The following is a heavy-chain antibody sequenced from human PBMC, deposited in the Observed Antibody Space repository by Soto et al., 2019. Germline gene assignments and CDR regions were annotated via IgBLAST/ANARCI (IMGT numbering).Heavy chain of an antibody. Sequence: GESLKISCKGSGYSFTSYWISWVRQMPGKGLEWMGRIDPSDSYTNYSPSFQGHVTISADKSISTAYLQWSSLKASDTAMYYCASSYDFWSGYYRLDGWGQGTLVTVSS. CDR2: IDPSDSYT. CDR1: GYSFTSYW. CDR3: ASSYDFWSGYYRLDG. D-gene: IGHD3-3*01. V-gene: IGHV5-10-1*01. J-gene: IGHJ4*02.